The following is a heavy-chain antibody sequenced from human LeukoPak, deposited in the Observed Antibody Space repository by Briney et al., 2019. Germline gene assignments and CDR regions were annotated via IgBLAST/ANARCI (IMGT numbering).Heavy chain of an antibody. CDR2: IKQDGSEK. D-gene: IGHD3-16*01. V-gene: IGHV3-7*01. CDR3: ARQSPIYDYVWGSRSHDDAFDI. J-gene: IGHJ3*02. Sequence: GGSLRLSCAASGFTFSSYWMSWVRQAPGKGLEWVANIKQDGSEKYYVDSVKGRFTISRDNAKNSLYLQMNSLRAEDTAVYYCARQSPIYDYVWGSRSHDDAFDIWGQGTMVTVSS. CDR1: GFTFSSYW.